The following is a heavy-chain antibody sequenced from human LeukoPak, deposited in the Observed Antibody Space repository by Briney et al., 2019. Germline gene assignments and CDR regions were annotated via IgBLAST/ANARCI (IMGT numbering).Heavy chain of an antibody. J-gene: IGHJ5*02. CDR2: VFYSGSA. D-gene: IGHD2-21*02. CDR3: ARQQSDTSLFDP. CDR1: GDSISSTSYY. V-gene: IGHV4-39*01. Sequence: SETLSLTCIVSGDSISSTSYYWAWIRQPPGKGLEWIGMVFYSGSAYYTPSLRGRVTLSVDTSRNQFSLNLISVTAADTGVYFCARQQSDTSLFDPWGQGTLVTVSS.